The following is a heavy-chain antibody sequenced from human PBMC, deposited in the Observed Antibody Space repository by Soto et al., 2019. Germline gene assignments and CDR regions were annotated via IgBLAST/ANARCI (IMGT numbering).Heavy chain of an antibody. Sequence: QVQLQESGPGLVKPSQTLSLTCTVSGGSISSGGYYWSWIRQHPGKGLEWIGYIYYSGSTYYNPSLKSRVTISVDTSKNQFSLQLSSVTAADTAVYYCARVQVVVGRGADWFDPWGQGTLVTVSS. CDR2: IYYSGST. V-gene: IGHV4-31*03. D-gene: IGHD2-15*01. CDR1: GGSISSGGYY. J-gene: IGHJ5*02. CDR3: ARVQVVVGRGADWFDP.